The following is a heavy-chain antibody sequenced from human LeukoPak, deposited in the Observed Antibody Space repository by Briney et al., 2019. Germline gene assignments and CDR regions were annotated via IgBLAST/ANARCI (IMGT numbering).Heavy chain of an antibody. CDR2: FDPEDGET. J-gene: IGHJ4*02. Sequence: ASVKVSCKVSGYTLSELSLHWVRQAPGKGLEWMGGFDPEDGETIYAQKFQGRVTMTEDTSTDTAHMDLSSLRSEDTAVYYCATASMVRGVTSFDYWGQGTLVTVSS. D-gene: IGHD3-10*01. CDR1: GYTLSELS. V-gene: IGHV1-24*01. CDR3: ATASMVRGVTSFDY.